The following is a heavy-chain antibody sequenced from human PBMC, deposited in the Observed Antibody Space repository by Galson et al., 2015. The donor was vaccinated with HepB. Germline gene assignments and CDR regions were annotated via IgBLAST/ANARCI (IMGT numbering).Heavy chain of an antibody. CDR1: GFTFSTHD. D-gene: IGHD2/OR15-2a*01. CDR3: ARDRDRTTFFFDH. V-gene: IGHV3-33*01. J-gene: IGHJ4*02. Sequence: SLRLSCAASGFTFSTHDIHWVRQAPGKGLEWVAVFWNERDSEYYADSVKGRFTVSRYISKNNLYLEMNSLRAEDTAVYYCARDRDRTTFFFDHWGQGTLVTVSS. CDR2: FWNERDSE.